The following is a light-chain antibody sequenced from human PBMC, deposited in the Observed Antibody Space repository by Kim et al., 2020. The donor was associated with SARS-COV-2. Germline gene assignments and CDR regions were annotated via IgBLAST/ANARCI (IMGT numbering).Light chain of an antibody. J-gene: IGKJ1*01. V-gene: IGKV3-11*01. Sequence: SPGEGATLSCRASQGVGSQLAWYQQKPGQAPRLVIYDAPNRATGIPARFSGRGSGTDFTLTISSLEPEDFAVYFCQQRRFWPVTFGQGTKVDIK. CDR2: DAP. CDR3: QQRRFWPVT. CDR1: QGVGSQ.